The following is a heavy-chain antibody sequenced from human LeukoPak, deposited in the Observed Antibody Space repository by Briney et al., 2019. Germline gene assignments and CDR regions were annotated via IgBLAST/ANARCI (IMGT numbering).Heavy chain of an antibody. CDR3: ARGIYDILTGYYFDY. J-gene: IGHJ4*02. Sequence: ASVKVSCKASGYTITSYAMNWVRQDPGQGLEWMGWINTNTGNPTYAQGVTGRFVFSLDTSVSTAYLQISSLKAEDTAMYYCARGIYDILTGYYFDYWGQGTLVTVSS. CDR1: GYTITSYA. CDR2: INTNTGNP. V-gene: IGHV7-4-1*02. D-gene: IGHD3-9*01.